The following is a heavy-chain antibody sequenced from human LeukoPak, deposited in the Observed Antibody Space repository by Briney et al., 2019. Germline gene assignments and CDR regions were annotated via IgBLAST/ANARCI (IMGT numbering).Heavy chain of an antibody. Sequence: PGGSLRLSCAASGFTFSSYAMSWVRQAPGKGLEWVSAISGSGGSTYYADSVKGRFTISRDNSKNTLYLQMNSLRAEDTAVYHCAKGRYYYDSGDAFEIWGQGTMVTVSS. J-gene: IGHJ3*02. CDR3: AKGRYYYDSGDAFEI. CDR1: GFTFSSYA. D-gene: IGHD3-22*01. CDR2: ISGSGGST. V-gene: IGHV3-23*01.